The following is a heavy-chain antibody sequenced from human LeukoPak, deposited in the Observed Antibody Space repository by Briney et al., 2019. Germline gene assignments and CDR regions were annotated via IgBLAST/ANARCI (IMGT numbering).Heavy chain of an antibody. J-gene: IGHJ5*02. CDR2: FDPEDGET. CDR3: ATGPTTYCGGDCYAWFDP. V-gene: IGHV1-24*01. D-gene: IGHD2-21*02. CDR1: GYTLTELS. Sequence: ASVKVSCKVSGYTLTELSMHWVRQAPGKGLVWMGGFDPEDGETIYAQKFQGRVTMTEDTSTDTAYMELSSLRSEDTAVYYCATGPTTYCGGDCYAWFDPWGQGTLVTVSS.